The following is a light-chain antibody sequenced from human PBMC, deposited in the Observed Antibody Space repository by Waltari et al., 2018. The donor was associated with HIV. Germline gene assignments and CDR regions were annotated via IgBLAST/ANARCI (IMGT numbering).Light chain of an antibody. CDR3: SSFAGTNDVI. V-gene: IGLV2-8*01. J-gene: IGLJ2*01. CDR2: EVS. CDR1: SSDVGGYNY. Sequence: QSALTQPPSASGSPGQSVPISCTGTSSDVGGYNYVSWYQQHPGKAPKLMIYEVSQRPSGVPDRFSGSKSGNTASLTVSGLQAEDEANYYCSSFAGTNDVIFGGGTKLTVL.